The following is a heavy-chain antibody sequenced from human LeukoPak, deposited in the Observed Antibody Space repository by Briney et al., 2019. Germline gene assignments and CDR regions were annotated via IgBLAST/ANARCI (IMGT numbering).Heavy chain of an antibody. CDR1: GYTFTGYY. Sequence: ASVKVSCKASGYTFTGYYMHWVRQAPGQGLEWMGWINPNSGGTNYAQKFQGWVTMTRDTSISTAYMELSRLRSDDTAVYYCARDKTRDSSGYYDYWGQGTLVTVSS. CDR2: INPNSGGT. D-gene: IGHD3-22*01. CDR3: ARDKTRDSSGYYDY. V-gene: IGHV1-2*04. J-gene: IGHJ4*02.